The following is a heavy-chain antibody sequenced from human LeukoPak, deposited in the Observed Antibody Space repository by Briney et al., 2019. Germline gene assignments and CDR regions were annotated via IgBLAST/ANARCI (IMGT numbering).Heavy chain of an antibody. CDR2: IDYSGST. V-gene: IGHV4-34*01. CDR3: ARGSDTAAGLY. D-gene: IGHD6-13*01. CDR1: GGSFSGYY. J-gene: IGHJ4*02. Sequence: SETLSLTCAVYGGSFSGYYWSWIRPPPGKGLEWIGEIDYSGSTNYNPSLKSRVSISVDSSKNQFSLKLSSVTAADTAVYYCARGSDTAAGLYWGQGTLVTVSS.